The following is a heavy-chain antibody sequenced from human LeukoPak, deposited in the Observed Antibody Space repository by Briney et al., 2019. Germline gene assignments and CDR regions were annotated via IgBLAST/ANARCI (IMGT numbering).Heavy chain of an antibody. CDR2: IKQDGSDK. Sequence: GGSLRLSCAASGFTFSRHWMSWVRQAPGKGLEWVANIKQDGSDKNYVDPVKGRFTISRDNAKNLLYLQMNSLRAEDTAVYYCARDSGYCSSFSCYGDAFDIWGQGTMVTVSS. CDR1: GFTFSRHW. J-gene: IGHJ3*02. D-gene: IGHD2-2*01. CDR3: ARDSGYCSSFSCYGDAFDI. V-gene: IGHV3-7*03.